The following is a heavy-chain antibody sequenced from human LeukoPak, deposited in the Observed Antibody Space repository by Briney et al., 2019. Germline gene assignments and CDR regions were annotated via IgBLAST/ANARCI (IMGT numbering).Heavy chain of an antibody. CDR3: ARGGGLDV. CDR2: INHNGNVN. Sequence: PGGSLRLSCVASRFTFSTSWMTWARQAPGKGLEWVASINHNGNVNYYVDSVKGRFTISRDNAKNSLYLQMSNLRAEDTAVYFCARGGGLDVWGQGATVTVSS. D-gene: IGHD3-16*01. V-gene: IGHV3-7*03. CDR1: RFTFSTSW. J-gene: IGHJ6*02.